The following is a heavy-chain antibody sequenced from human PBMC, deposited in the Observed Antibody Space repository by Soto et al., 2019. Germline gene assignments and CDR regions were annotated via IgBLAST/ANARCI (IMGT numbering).Heavy chain of an antibody. Sequence: GSLRLSCVGSGFGFNSYGMSWVRQAPGKGLKWVSGISGSSGNTYYADSVKGRFTISRDNSKNTLYLQMNSLRAGDTAVYYCAKYRGYCSGCSGSHRGFHDYWGQGTLVTGSS. D-gene: IGHD2-15*01. CDR2: ISGSSGNT. CDR1: GFGFNSYG. J-gene: IGHJ4*02. V-gene: IGHV3-23*01. CDR3: AKYRGYCSGCSGSHRGFHDY.